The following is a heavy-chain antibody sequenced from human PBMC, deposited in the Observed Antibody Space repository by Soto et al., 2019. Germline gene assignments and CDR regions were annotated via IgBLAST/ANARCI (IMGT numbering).Heavy chain of an antibody. CDR2: MSYDGSNE. J-gene: IGHJ4*02. Sequence: QVQLVESGGGVVQPGRSLRLSCAASGFTFSSNAMHWVRQAPGKGLEWVAVMSYDGSNEYYADSVKGRFTISRDNSKNTLYLQMNSLRAEDTAVYYCARDSIRAGTTRPPPLDYLGQGTLVTVSA. V-gene: IGHV3-30-3*01. CDR3: ARDSIRAGTTRPPPLDY. D-gene: IGHD4-17*01. CDR1: GFTFSSNA.